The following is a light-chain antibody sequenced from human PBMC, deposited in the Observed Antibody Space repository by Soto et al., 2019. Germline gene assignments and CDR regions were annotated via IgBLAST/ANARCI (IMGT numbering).Light chain of an antibody. V-gene: IGLV2-14*01. CDR3: SSYTSSSTRV. CDR2: DVS. Sequence: QSVLTQPASVSGSPGQSITISCTGTSSDVGGYNYVSWYQQHPGKAPKLMIYDVSNWPSGVSNRVSGSKSGNTASLTISGLQAEDEADYYCSSYTSSSTRVFGGGTKLTVL. CDR1: SSDVGGYNY. J-gene: IGLJ2*01.